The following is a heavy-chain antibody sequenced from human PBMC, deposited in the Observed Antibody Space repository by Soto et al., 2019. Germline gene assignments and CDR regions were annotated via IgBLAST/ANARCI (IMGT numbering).Heavy chain of an antibody. D-gene: IGHD2-15*01. Sequence: SETLSLTCAVSGGSISSSNWWSWVRQPPGKGLEWIGEIYHSGSTNYNPSLKSRVTISVDKSKNQFSLRLSSVTAADAAVYYCASGEGYCSGGSCYYYYYDMDVWGKGTTVTVSS. V-gene: IGHV4-4*02. J-gene: IGHJ6*03. CDR3: ASGEGYCSGGSCYYYYYDMDV. CDR2: IYHSGST. CDR1: GGSISSSNW.